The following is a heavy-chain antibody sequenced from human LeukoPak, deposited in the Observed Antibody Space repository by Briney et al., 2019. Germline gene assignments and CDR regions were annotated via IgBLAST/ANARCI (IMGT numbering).Heavy chain of an antibody. CDR3: ARDSGRGPPD. D-gene: IGHD1-14*01. CDR2: IYYSGST. V-gene: IGHV4-59*01. Sequence: SETLSLTCAASGGSISSYYWSWIRQPPGKGLEWIGYIYYSGSTNYNPSLKSRVTISVDTSKNQFSLKLSSVTAADTAVYYCARDSGRGPPDWGQGTLVTVSS. J-gene: IGHJ4*02. CDR1: GGSISSYY.